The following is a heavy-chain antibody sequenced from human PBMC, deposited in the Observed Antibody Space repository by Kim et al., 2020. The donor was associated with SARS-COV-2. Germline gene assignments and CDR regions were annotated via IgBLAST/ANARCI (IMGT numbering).Heavy chain of an antibody. CDR2: IYRTGNT. V-gene: IGHV4-38-2*02. CDR1: RFSISNGYY. J-gene: IGHJ4*01. Sequence: SETLSLTCTVSRFSISNGYYWGWIRQPPGKGLEWIGSIYRTGNTYYNPSLNSRVTLSVDTSRNQFPLKMNAATAADTSVYYCGRVFNRLLGSYYFD. D-gene: IGHD3-16*01. CDR3: GRVFNRLLGSYYFD.